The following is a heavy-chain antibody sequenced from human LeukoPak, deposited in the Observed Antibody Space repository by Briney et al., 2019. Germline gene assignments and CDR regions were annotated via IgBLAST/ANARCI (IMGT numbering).Heavy chain of an antibody. CDR3: AKDGSGTYLNWFAP. J-gene: IGHJ5*02. CDR1: GGSISSYY. CDR2: LYSGGGT. D-gene: IGHD3-10*01. Sequence: SETLSLTCTVSGGSISSYYWSWIRQSPGKGLEWIGFLYSGGGTKYNPSLESRVTISVDTSKNQFSLRLTSVTAADTAVYFCAKDGSGTYLNWFAPWGQGILVTVSS. V-gene: IGHV4-59*01.